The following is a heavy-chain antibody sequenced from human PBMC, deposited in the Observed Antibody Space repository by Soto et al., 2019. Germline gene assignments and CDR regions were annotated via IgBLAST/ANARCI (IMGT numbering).Heavy chain of an antibody. J-gene: IGHJ4*01. Sequence: GFRRLSCAASGVTVSNNYMSWVRQAPGKGLEWVASSSSGSSDTWYADSVKFRFIISRDNAQNSLFLQMNTLRPEDTAMYYCARVAYWGPGT. V-gene: IGHV3-11*06. CDR3: ARVAY. CDR2: SSSGSSDT. CDR1: GVTVSNNY.